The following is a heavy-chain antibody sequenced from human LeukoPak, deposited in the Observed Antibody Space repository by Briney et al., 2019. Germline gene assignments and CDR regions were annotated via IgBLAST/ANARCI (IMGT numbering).Heavy chain of an antibody. CDR1: GGSISSYY. CDR2: IYYSGST. CDR3: ARDCGGDCPPYYYYGMDV. Sequence: SETLSLTCTVSGGSISSYYWSWIRQPPGKGLEWIGYIYYSGSTNYNPSLKSRVTISVDTSKNQFPLKLSSVTAADTAVYYCARDCGGDCPPYYYYGMDVWGQGTTVTVSS. V-gene: IGHV4-59*01. J-gene: IGHJ6*02. D-gene: IGHD2-21*02.